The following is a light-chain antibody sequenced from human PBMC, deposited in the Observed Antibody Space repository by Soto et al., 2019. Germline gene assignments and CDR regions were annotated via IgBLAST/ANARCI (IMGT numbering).Light chain of an antibody. CDR3: QQSYSTPLT. CDR1: QSISSY. Sequence: DIQMTQSPSSLSASVGDRVTITCRASQSISSYLNRYQQKPGKAPKLLIYDASSLQSGVTSRFSGSGSGTDFILTIISLQPEDFATYYCQQSYSTPLTFGGGTKVDIK. V-gene: IGKV1-39*01. CDR2: DAS. J-gene: IGKJ4*02.